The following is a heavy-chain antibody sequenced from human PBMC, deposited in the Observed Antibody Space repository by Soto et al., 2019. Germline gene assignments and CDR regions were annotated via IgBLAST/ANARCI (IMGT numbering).Heavy chain of an antibody. Sequence: GPPSKGACKACGYPLTSYGIAWVRQAPGQFLEQMGCISAYNGNTNYAQKLQGRVTMTTDTSTSTAYMELRSLRSDDTAVYYCARGRGYYDSSGSKHDYYYYGMDVWGPVNTV. CDR1: GYPLTSYG. J-gene: IGHJ6*02. V-gene: IGHV1-18*01. CDR3: ARGRGYYDSSGSKHDYYYYGMDV. D-gene: IGHD3-22*01. CDR2: ISAYNGNT.